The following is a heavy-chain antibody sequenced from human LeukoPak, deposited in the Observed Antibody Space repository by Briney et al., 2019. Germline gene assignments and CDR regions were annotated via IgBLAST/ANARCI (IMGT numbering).Heavy chain of an antibody. Sequence: GGSLRLSCGASGFTFTTHWIHWVRQAPGKGLVWVSRIKPDGSDTNYADSVKGRFTISRDNSKNTLYLQMNSLRAEDTAVYYCAKGSGLYGDYVPFDYWGQGTLVTVSS. CDR1: GFTFTTHW. D-gene: IGHD4-17*01. CDR3: AKGSGLYGDYVPFDY. CDR2: IKPDGSDT. V-gene: IGHV3-74*01. J-gene: IGHJ4*02.